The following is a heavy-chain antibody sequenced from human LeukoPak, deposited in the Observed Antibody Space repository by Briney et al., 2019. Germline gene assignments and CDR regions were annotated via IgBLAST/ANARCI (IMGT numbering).Heavy chain of an antibody. Sequence: GESLKISCKGSGYSFTTFWMSWVRQAPGKGLEWVANIKQDGSEKYYVDSVKGRFTISRDNAKNSLYLQMNSLRAEDTAVYYCARSRFGELNYYYYYGMDVWGQGTTVTVSS. V-gene: IGHV3-7*04. CDR3: ARSRFGELNYYYYYGMDV. J-gene: IGHJ6*02. D-gene: IGHD3-10*01. CDR1: GYSFTTFW. CDR2: IKQDGSEK.